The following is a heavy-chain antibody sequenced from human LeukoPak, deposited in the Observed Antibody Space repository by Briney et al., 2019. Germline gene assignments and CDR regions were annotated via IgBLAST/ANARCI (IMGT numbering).Heavy chain of an antibody. V-gene: IGHV3-48*01. Sequence: GGSLRLSCAASGFTFSSYSMTWARQAPVKGLEWVSYISSSSSTIYYADSVKGRFTISRDNAKNSLYLQMNSLRAEDTAVYYCASSMITFGEVIVPYFDYWGQGTLVTVSS. J-gene: IGHJ4*02. CDR1: GFTFSSYS. CDR2: ISSSSSTI. CDR3: ASSMITFGEVIVPYFDY. D-gene: IGHD3-16*02.